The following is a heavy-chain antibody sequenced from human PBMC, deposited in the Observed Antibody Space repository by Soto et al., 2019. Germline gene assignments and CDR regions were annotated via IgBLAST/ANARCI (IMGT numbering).Heavy chain of an antibody. CDR1: GYSFTSYW. CDR2: IDPSDSYT. J-gene: IGHJ4*02. Sequence: PGESLKISCKGSGYSFTSYWISWVRQMPGKGLEWMGRIDPSDSYTNYSPSFQGHVTISADKSISTAYLQWSSLKASDTAMYYCARSWSGYYPVDYWGQGTLVTAPQ. CDR3: ARSWSGYYPVDY. D-gene: IGHD3-3*01. V-gene: IGHV5-10-1*01.